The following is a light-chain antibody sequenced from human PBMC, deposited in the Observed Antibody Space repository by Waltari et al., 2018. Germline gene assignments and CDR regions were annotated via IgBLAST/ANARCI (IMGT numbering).Light chain of an antibody. V-gene: IGLV2-23*03. CDR3: YSYAGSNTFV. J-gene: IGLJ2*01. CDR1: SRDVWSYNL. Sequence: QSALTQPAPVSGSPGQSITIPCPGTSRDVWSYNLFPWYQQHPGKAPKLMIYEGSKRPSGVSNRFSGSKSGNTASLTISGLQAEDEADYYCYSYAGSNTFVFGGGTKLTVL. CDR2: EGS.